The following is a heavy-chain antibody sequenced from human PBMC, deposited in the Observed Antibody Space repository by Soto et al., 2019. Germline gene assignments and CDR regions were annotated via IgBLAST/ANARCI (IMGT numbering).Heavy chain of an antibody. J-gene: IGHJ4*02. V-gene: IGHV4-59*08. Sequence: QVQLQESGPGRVKPSETLSLTCTVSGGSISSYYWSWIRQPPGKGLEWIGYIYYSGSTNYNPSLKSRVTISVDTSKNQFSLKLSSVTAADTAVYYCARTLVEASMDYWGQGTLVTVSS. CDR3: ARTLVEASMDY. D-gene: IGHD3-3*01. CDR2: IYYSGST. CDR1: GGSISSYY.